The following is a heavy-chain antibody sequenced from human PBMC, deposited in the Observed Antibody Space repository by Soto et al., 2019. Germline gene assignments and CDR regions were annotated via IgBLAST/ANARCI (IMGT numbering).Heavy chain of an antibody. D-gene: IGHD5-18*01. J-gene: IGHJ4*02. Sequence: QLQLQESGPGLVKPSETLSLTCTVSGGSISSSSYYWGWIRQPPGKGLEWIGSIYYSGSTYYNPSLKSRVTISVDTSKNQFSLKLSSVTAADMAVYYCARQKRGYSYGYVGYWGQGTLVTVSS. CDR2: IYYSGST. V-gene: IGHV4-39*01. CDR1: GGSISSSSYY. CDR3: ARQKRGYSYGYVGY.